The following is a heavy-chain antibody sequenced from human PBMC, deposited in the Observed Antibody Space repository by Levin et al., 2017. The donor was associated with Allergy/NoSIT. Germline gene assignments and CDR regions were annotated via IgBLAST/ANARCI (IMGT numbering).Heavy chain of an antibody. CDR3: ARDGYSVMVEFDY. D-gene: IGHD5-18*01. J-gene: IGHJ4*02. CDR1: GYTLSTPGNY. Sequence: ASVKVSCKASGYTLSTPGNYMYWVRQAPGQGLEWMGWINTNSGDTTYAQKFQGRVTVTRDTSINTVYMELRRLTSDDTAVYYCARDGYSVMVEFDYWGQGTLVTVSS. V-gene: IGHV1-2*02. CDR2: INTNSGDT.